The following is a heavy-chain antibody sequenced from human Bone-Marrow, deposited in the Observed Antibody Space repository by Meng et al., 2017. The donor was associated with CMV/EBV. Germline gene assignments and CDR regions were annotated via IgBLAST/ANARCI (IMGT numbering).Heavy chain of an antibody. CDR3: ARGAYEI. CDR2: IYSGGST. J-gene: IGHJ4*02. D-gene: IGHD2-21*01. V-gene: IGHV3-53*01. Sequence: GESLKISCAASGFTVSSNYMSWVRQAPGKGLEWVSVIYSGGSTYYADSVKGRFTISRDNSKNTLYLQMNSLRAEDTAVYYYARGAYEIWGQGTLVTVSS. CDR1: GFTVSSNY.